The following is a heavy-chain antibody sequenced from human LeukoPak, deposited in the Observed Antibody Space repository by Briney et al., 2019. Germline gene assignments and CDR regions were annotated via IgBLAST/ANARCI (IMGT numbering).Heavy chain of an antibody. CDR1: GGTFSSYA. V-gene: IGHV1-69*13. J-gene: IGHJ4*02. CDR3: ARDSSEILPLGY. Sequence: VASVKVSCKASGGTFSSYAISWVRQAPGQGLEWMGGIIPIFGTANYAQKFQGRVTITADESASTAYMELSSLRSEDTAVYYCARDSSEILPLGYWGQGTLVTVSS. CDR2: IIPIFGTA.